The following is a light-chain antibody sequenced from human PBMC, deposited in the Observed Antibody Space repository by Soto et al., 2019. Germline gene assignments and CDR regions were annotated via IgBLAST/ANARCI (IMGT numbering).Light chain of an antibody. CDR2: GAS. CDR3: QHYGSSLSMT. Sequence: ESVLTQSPGSLSLSPGERATLSCRASQSVSSNYLAWYQHKPGQAPRLLIYGASSRATGIPDRFSGSGSGTDFTLTISILEPEDFAVYYCQHYGSSLSMTFGQGTRLEIK. J-gene: IGKJ5*01. CDR1: QSVSSNY. V-gene: IGKV3-20*01.